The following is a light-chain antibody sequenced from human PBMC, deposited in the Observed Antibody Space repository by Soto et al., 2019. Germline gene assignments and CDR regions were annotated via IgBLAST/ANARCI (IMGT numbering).Light chain of an antibody. J-gene: IGKJ2*01. CDR2: DTS. Sequence: EIVLTQSPATLSLSPGERATLSCRASQSVTNSFGWYQQKPGQAPRLLIYDTSTRAPGIPPRFSGGGSGTEVPLTISSLEPEDFAVYYYQYHTRNTFGQGTQLAIK. CDR1: QSVTNS. V-gene: IGKV3-11*01. CDR3: QYHTRNT.